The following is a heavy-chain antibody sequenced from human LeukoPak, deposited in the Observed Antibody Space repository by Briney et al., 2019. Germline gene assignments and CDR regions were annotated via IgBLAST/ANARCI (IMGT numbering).Heavy chain of an antibody. Sequence: GGSLRLSCAASGFTFSSYGMHWVRQAPGKGLEWVAVIWYDGSNKYYADSVKGRFTISRDNSKNTLYLQVNSLTAEDTAVYYCASLLQGDGMDVWGKGTTVTVSS. CDR2: IWYDGSNK. CDR3: ASLLQGDGMDV. CDR1: GFTFSSYG. D-gene: IGHD4-11*01. J-gene: IGHJ6*04. V-gene: IGHV3-33*01.